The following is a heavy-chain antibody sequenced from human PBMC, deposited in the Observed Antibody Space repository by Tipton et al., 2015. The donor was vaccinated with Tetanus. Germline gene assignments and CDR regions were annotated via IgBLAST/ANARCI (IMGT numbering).Heavy chain of an antibody. D-gene: IGHD3-22*01. Sequence: TLSLTCTVSGGSISSYYWSWIRQPAGKGLEWIGRIYTSGSTNYNPSLKSRVTMSVDTPKNQFSLKLSSVTAADTAVYYCARESKDYYDSSGYYYYWGQGTLVTVSS. J-gene: IGHJ4*02. CDR1: GGSISSYY. CDR3: ARESKDYYDSSGYYYY. V-gene: IGHV4-4*07. CDR2: IYTSGST.